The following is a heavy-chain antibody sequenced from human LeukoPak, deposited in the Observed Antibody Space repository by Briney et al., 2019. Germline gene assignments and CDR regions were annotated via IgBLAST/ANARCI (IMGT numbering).Heavy chain of an antibody. J-gene: IGHJ6*03. CDR1: GGTFSSYA. Sequence: ASVKVSCKASGGTFSSYAISWVRQAPGQGLEWMGGIIPIFGTANYAQKFQGRVTNTTDESTSTAYMELSSLRSEDTAVYYCARNPAVGRGYSYGNYYYYYYMDVWGKGTTVTVSS. CDR3: ARNPAVGRGYSYGNYYYYYYMDV. D-gene: IGHD5-18*01. CDR2: IIPIFGTA. V-gene: IGHV1-69*05.